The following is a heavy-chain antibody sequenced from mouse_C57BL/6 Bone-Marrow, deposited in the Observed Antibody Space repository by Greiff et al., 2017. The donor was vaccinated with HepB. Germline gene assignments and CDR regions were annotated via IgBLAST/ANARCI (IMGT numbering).Heavy chain of an antibody. D-gene: IGHD3-2*02. CDR3: TGDSSGYVGFAY. V-gene: IGHV14-4*01. Sequence: DVKLQESGAELVRPGASVKLSCTASGFNIKDDYMHWVKQRPEHGLEWIGWIDPENGDTEYASKFQGKATITADTSSNTAYLQLSSLTSEDTAVYYCTGDSSGYVGFAYWGQGTLVTVSA. CDR2: IDPENGDT. J-gene: IGHJ3*01. CDR1: GFNIKDDY.